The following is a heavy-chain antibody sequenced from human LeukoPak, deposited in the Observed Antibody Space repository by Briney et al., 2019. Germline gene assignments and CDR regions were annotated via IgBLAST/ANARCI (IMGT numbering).Heavy chain of an antibody. CDR1: GYTFTNYY. Sequence: ASVKVSCKTSGYTFTNYYLYWVRQAPRHGLEWMGIIKPSGESTLYAHKFQGRVTMSRDTSTSTVYMELSSLRSEDTAVYFCARAKARDYGIDYWGPGTLVTVSS. CDR3: ARAKARDYGIDY. V-gene: IGHV1-46*01. CDR2: IKPSGEST. D-gene: IGHD4-17*01. J-gene: IGHJ4*02.